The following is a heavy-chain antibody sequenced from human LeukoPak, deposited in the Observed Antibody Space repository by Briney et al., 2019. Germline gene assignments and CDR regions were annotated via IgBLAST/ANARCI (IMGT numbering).Heavy chain of an antibody. Sequence: GRSLRLSCAASGFTFDDYAMHWVRQAPGKGLEWVSGISWNSGSIGYADSVKGRLTISRDNAKNSLYLQMNSLRAEDTAVYYCATPPFEVADYWGQGTLVTVSS. D-gene: IGHD2-2*01. J-gene: IGHJ4*02. CDR1: GFTFDDYA. V-gene: IGHV3-9*01. CDR2: ISWNSGSI. CDR3: ATPPFEVADY.